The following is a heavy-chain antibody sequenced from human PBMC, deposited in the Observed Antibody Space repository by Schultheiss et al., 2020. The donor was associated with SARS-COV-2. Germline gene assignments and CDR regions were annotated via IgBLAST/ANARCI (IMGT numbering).Heavy chain of an antibody. CDR1: GFTFSSYG. V-gene: IGHV3-33*01. CDR3: ARERDSSGYRPYYYYYYGMDV. J-gene: IGHJ6*02. Sequence: GESLKISCAASGFTFSSYGMHWVRQAPGKGLEWVAVIWYDGSNKYYADSVKGRFTISRDNSKNTLYLQMNSLRAEDTAVYYCARERDSSGYRPYYYYYYGMDVWGQGTTVTVSS. D-gene: IGHD3-22*01. CDR2: IWYDGSNK.